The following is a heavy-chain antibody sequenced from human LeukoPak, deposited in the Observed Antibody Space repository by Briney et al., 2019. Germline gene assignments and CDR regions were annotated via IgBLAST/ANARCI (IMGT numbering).Heavy chain of an antibody. CDR1: GFTFSTYN. V-gene: IGHV3-48*04. CDR3: AKARGYSYGYDGVDY. D-gene: IGHD5-18*01. CDR2: ISHESDAI. J-gene: IGHJ4*02. Sequence: GGSLRLSCVASGFTFSTYNLDWVREAPGKGLEWVSYISHESDAIYYADSVKGRFTISRDNAKNSLYLQMNSLRAEDTALYYCAKARGYSYGYDGVDYWGQGTLVTVSS.